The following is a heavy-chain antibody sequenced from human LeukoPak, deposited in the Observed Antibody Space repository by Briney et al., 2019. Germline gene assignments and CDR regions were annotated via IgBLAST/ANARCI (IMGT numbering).Heavy chain of an antibody. CDR2: ISYDGSNK. V-gene: IGHV3-30*18. CDR3: ANLGYSYVEGYYGMDV. D-gene: IGHD5-18*01. J-gene: IGHJ6*02. Sequence: GGSLRLSCAASGFTFSSYGMHWVRQALGKGLEWVAVISYDGSNKYYADSVKGRFTISRDNSKNTLYLQMNSLRAEDTAVYYCANLGYSYVEGYYGMDVWGQGTTVTVSS. CDR1: GFTFSSYG.